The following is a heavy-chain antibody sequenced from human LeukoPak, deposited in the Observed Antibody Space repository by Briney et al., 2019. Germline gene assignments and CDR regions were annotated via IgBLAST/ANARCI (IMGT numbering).Heavy chain of an antibody. CDR1: GFTFSSYG. CDR2: IWSDGSNK. D-gene: IGHD6-13*01. CDR3: AKANIAAAGNGDY. J-gene: IGHJ4*02. V-gene: IGHV3-33*06. Sequence: AGGSLRLSCAASGFTFSSYGMHWVRQAPGKGLEWVAVIWSDGSNKYYADSVKGRFTISRDISKNTLYLQMNSLRAEDTAVYYCAKANIAAAGNGDYWGQGTLVTVSS.